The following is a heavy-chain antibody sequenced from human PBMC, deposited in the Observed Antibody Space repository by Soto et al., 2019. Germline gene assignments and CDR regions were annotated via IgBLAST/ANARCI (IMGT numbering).Heavy chain of an antibody. CDR1: GFTFSSYA. Sequence: GGSLRLSCAASGFTFSSYAMSWVRQAPGKGLEWVSAISGSGGSTYYADSVKGRFTISRDNSKNTLYLQMNSLRAEDTAVYYCAKDPLSGSNPRGYGMDVWGQGTTVTVSS. CDR2: ISGSGGST. D-gene: IGHD1-26*01. CDR3: AKDPLSGSNPRGYGMDV. V-gene: IGHV3-23*01. J-gene: IGHJ6*02.